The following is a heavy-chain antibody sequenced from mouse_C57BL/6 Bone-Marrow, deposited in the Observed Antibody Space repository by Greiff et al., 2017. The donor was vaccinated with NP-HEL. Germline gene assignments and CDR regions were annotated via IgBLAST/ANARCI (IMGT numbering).Heavy chain of an antibody. CDR1: GFTFSSYG. J-gene: IGHJ3*01. D-gene: IGHD2-4*01. CDR3: ASPYDYDVAWFAY. Sequence: DVKLVESGGDLVKPGGSLKLSCAASGFTFSSYGMSWVRQTPDKRLEWVATISSGGSYTYYPDSVKGRFTISRDNAKHTLYLQMSSLKSEDTAMYYCASPYDYDVAWFAYWGQGTLVTVSA. V-gene: IGHV5-6*02. CDR2: ISSGGSYT.